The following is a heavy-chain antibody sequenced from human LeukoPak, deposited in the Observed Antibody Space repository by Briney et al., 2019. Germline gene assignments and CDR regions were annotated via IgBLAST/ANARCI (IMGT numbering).Heavy chain of an antibody. CDR2: ISWYSGSI. CDR1: GFTLDDYA. Sequence: PGGSLRLSCAASGFTLDDYAMHWVRQAPGKGVEWVSGISWYSGSIGYEDSVKGRFTISRDNAKNSLYLQMNSLRAEDTALYFCAKDRTFRLGAFDIWGQGTMVTVSS. J-gene: IGHJ3*02. CDR3: AKDRTFRLGAFDI. D-gene: IGHD3-16*01. V-gene: IGHV3-9*01.